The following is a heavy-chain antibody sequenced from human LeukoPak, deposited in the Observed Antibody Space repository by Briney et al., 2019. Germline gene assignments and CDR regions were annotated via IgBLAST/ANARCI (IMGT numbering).Heavy chain of an antibody. V-gene: IGHV4-59*02. D-gene: IGHD7-27*01. J-gene: IGHJ5*02. Sequence: GSLRLSCAASGFTVSGNYMSWVRQAPGKGLEWIGYIYYSGSTNYNPSLKSRVTISVDTSKNQFSLKLSPVTAADTAVYYCARDSLGWFDPWGQGTLVTVSS. CDR2: IYYSGST. CDR3: ARDSLGWFDP. CDR1: GFTVSGNY.